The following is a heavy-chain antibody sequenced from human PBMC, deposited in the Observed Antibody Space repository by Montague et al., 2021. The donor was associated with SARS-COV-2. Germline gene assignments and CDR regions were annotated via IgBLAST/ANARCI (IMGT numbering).Heavy chain of an antibody. CDR2: IYYSGST. D-gene: IGHD3-10*01. J-gene: IGHJ4*02. V-gene: IGHV4-39*01. Sequence: SETLSLTCSVSGGSISSSSDYWGWIRQPPGKGLEWIGNIYYSGSTYYKSSPKSRVTISVDTSKNQFSLKLSSVTAADTAVCYCARRGWFGELLWGQGTLVTVSS. CDR3: ARRGWFGELL. CDR1: GGSISSSSDY.